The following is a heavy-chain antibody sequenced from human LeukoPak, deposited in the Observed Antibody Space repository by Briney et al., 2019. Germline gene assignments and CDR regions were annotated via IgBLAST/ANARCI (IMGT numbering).Heavy chain of an antibody. Sequence: GGSLRLSCAASGFTFSSYGMHWVRQAPGKGLEWVAVIWYDGSNKYYADSVKGRFTISRDNSKNTLYLQMNSLGAEDTAVYYCAKDFYSGELFHHAFDIWGQGTMVTVSS. CDR1: GFTFSSYG. D-gene: IGHD3-10*01. V-gene: IGHV3-33*06. CDR3: AKDFYSGELFHHAFDI. J-gene: IGHJ3*02. CDR2: IWYDGSNK.